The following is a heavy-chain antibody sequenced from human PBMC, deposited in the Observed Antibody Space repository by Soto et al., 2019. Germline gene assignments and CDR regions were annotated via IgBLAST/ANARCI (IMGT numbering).Heavy chain of an antibody. Sequence: GPSVKVSCKASGYTLTSYYMHWVRQAPGQGLEWMGIINPSGGSTSYAQKFQGRVTMTRDTSTSTVYMELSSLRSEDTAVYYCARDHGSGEGGYYYYGMDVWGQGTTVTVSS. CDR2: INPSGGST. J-gene: IGHJ6*02. D-gene: IGHD3-10*01. CDR1: GYTLTSYY. V-gene: IGHV1-46*01. CDR3: ARDHGSGEGGYYYYGMDV.